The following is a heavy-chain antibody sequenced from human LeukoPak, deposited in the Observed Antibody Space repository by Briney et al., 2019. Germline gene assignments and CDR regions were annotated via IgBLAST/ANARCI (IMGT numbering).Heavy chain of an antibody. D-gene: IGHD1-26*01. CDR2: ISSSSSYI. V-gene: IGHV3-21*01. J-gene: IGHJ4*02. CDR1: GFTFSSYS. Sequence: GGSLRLSCAASGFTFSSYSMNWVRQAPGKGLEWVSSISSSSSYIYYADSVKGRFTISRDNAKNSLYLQMNSLRAEDTAVYYCARDYSGSYRFDYWGQGTLVTVSS. CDR3: ARDYSGSYRFDY.